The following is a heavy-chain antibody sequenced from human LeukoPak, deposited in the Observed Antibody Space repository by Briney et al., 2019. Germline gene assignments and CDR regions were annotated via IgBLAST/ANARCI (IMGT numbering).Heavy chain of an antibody. CDR2: IANGGSTI. Sequence: PGGSLRLSCAASGFTFSDYNMNWVRQAPGKGLEWVSYIANGGSTIHHADSVKGRFTISRDNAKKTLYLQMNSLRAEDTAVYYCARSIGLTGGGVDVWGQGTTVTVSS. V-gene: IGHV3-11*01. J-gene: IGHJ6*02. CDR1: GFTFSDYN. D-gene: IGHD3-9*01. CDR3: ARSIGLTGGGVDV.